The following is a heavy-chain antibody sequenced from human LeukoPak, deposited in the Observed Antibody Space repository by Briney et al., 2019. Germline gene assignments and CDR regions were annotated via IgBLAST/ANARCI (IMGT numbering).Heavy chain of an antibody. V-gene: IGHV1-69*04. J-gene: IGHJ4*02. Sequence: SVKVSCKASGYTFTGYYIHWVRQAPGQGLEWMGRIIPILGIANYAQKFQGRVTITADKSTSTAYMELSSLRSEDTAVYYCARDIEGGSYYFDYWGQGTLVTVSS. CDR2: IIPILGIA. D-gene: IGHD1-26*01. CDR1: GYTFTGYY. CDR3: ARDIEGGSYYFDY.